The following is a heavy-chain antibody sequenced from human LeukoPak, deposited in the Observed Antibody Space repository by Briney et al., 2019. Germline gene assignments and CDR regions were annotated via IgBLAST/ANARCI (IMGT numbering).Heavy chain of an antibody. CDR2: INHSGST. CDR3: ARGRKWLQLGYFDY. V-gene: IGHV4-34*01. D-gene: IGHD5-24*01. CDR1: GGSISSYY. J-gene: IGHJ4*02. Sequence: SETLSLTCTVSGGSISSYYWSWIRQPPGKGLEWIGEINHSGSTNYNPSLKSRVTISVDTSKNQFSLKLSSVTAADTAVYYCARGRKWLQLGYFDYWGQGTLVTVSS.